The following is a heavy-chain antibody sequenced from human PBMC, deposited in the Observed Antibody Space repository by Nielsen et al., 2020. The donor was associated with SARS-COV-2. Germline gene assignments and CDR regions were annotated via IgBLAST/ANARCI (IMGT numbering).Heavy chain of an antibody. Sequence: GGSLRLSCAASGFIVSSKYMNWVPQAPGKGLEWVSVFYSRGTTLYADSVKGRFILSRDNSRNTLYLQMNSLRVEETAMYYCAREGDTYGVRNFDYWGQGVMVTVSS. CDR3: AREGDTYGVRNFDY. V-gene: IGHV3-53*01. CDR1: GFIVSSKY. D-gene: IGHD5-18*01. CDR2: FYSRGTT. J-gene: IGHJ4*02.